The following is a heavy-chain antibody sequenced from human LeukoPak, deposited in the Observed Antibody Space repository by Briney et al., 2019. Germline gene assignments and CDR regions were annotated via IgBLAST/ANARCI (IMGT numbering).Heavy chain of an antibody. D-gene: IGHD3-10*01. V-gene: IGHV4-59*01. CDR3: ARSDGSGSWYAFDI. J-gene: IGHJ3*02. CDR1: GGSISRYY. Sequence: SETLSLTCAVSGGSISRYYWSWIRQPPGKGLEWVGYIYYSGSTNYNPSLRGRVTISVDTSKNQFSRKMSSVTAADTAVYYCARSDGSGSWYAFDIWGQGTMVTVSS. CDR2: IYYSGST.